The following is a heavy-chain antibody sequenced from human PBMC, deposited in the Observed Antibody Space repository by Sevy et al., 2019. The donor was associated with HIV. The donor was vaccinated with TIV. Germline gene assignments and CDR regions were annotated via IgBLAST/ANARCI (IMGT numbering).Heavy chain of an antibody. CDR2: MNPNSGKT. V-gene: IGHV1-8*01. Sequence: VKVSCKASGYTFTSYDINWVRQATGQGLEWMGWMNPNSGKTGYAQKFQGRVNMTRNTSISTAYMELSSLRSEDTAVYYCARLPYDFWSGYYNPYYYYGMDVWGQGTTVTVSS. CDR1: GYTFTSYD. CDR3: ARLPYDFWSGYYNPYYYYGMDV. J-gene: IGHJ6*02. D-gene: IGHD3-3*01.